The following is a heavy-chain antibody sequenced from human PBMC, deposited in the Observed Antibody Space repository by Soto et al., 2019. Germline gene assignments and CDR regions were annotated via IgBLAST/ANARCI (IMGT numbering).Heavy chain of an antibody. Sequence: SETLPLTCTVSGGSISSYYWTWIRQPPGKGLEWVGYVYYSGTTYYNPSLQSRVTISVDTSKNQFSLKVKSVTAADTAIYYCARAGSTWRYFFDYWGQGSLVTVSS. J-gene: IGHJ4*02. CDR1: GGSISSYY. D-gene: IGHD6-13*01. CDR2: VYYSGTT. V-gene: IGHV4-59*01. CDR3: ARAGSTWRYFFDY.